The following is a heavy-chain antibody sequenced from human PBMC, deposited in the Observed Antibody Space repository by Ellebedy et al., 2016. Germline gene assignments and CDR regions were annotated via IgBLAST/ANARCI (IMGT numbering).Heavy chain of an antibody. CDR2: ISFDSALI. J-gene: IGHJ4*02. CDR3: VRDRDFGSGIGYFDY. V-gene: IGHV3-30-3*01. CDR1: GGIFSGTS. D-gene: IGHD3-10*01. Sequence: GESLKISXAASGGIFSGTSMNWVRQAPGKGLEWVAVISFDSALINYADSLQGRFTLSRDNSKNMLYLQMNTLRPEDTAVYYCVRDRDFGSGIGYFDYWGQGTLVTVSS.